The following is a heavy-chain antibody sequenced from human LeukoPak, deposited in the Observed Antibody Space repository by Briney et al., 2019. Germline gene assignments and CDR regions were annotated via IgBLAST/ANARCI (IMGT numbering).Heavy chain of an antibody. Sequence: SETLSLTCAVYGGSFSGYYWSWIRQPPGKGLEWIGEINHSGSTNYNPSLKSRVTISVDTSKNQFSLKPSSVTAADTAVYYCARGRTRPFDILTGHTRKLPWGAPWGQGTLVTVSS. CDR3: ARGRTRPFDILTGHTRKLPWGAP. J-gene: IGHJ5*02. CDR1: GGSFSGYY. D-gene: IGHD3-9*01. CDR2: INHSGST. V-gene: IGHV4-34*01.